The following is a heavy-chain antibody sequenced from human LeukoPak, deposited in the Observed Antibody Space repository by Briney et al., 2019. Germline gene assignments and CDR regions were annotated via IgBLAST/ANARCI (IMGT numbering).Heavy chain of an antibody. CDR1: GFTFSSYG. V-gene: IGHV3-30*02. J-gene: IGHJ4*02. CDR2: IWYDGSNK. D-gene: IGHD6-6*01. Sequence: GGSLRLSCAASGFTFSSYGMHWVRQAPGKGLEWVAVIWYDGSNKYYADSVKGRFIISRDNSKNTLYLQMNSLRDEDTAVYYCDPHDSSSHFWGQGTLVTVSS. CDR3: DPHDSSSHF.